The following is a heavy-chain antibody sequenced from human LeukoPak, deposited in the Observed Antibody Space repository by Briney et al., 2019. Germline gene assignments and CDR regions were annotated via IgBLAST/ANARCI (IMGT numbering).Heavy chain of an antibody. V-gene: IGHV4-31*03. J-gene: IGHJ5*02. CDR3: ARAEVRWFDP. D-gene: IGHD1-1*01. CDR1: GGSISSGGYY. CDR2: IYYSGST. Sequence: SETLSLTCTVSGGSISSGGYYWSWIRQHPGKGLEWIGYIYYSGSTYYNPSLKSRVTISVDTSKNQFSLKLSSVTAADTAVYYCARAEVRWFDPWGQGTLVTVSS.